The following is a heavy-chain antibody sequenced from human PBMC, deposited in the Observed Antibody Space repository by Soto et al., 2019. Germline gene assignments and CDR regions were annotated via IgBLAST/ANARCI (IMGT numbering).Heavy chain of an antibody. D-gene: IGHD6-13*01. Sequence: QVQLQESGPGLVKPSGTLSLTCAVSGASISSSNWWSWFRQPPGKGLKWIGDIYHRGSTNSNPSLKTRVTVSVDKSKNQFSRHLSSVTAADTAVYYCARGRYSSNFDYWGQGTLVTVSS. J-gene: IGHJ4*02. V-gene: IGHV4-4*02. CDR3: ARGRYSSNFDY. CDR1: GASISSSNW. CDR2: IYHRGST.